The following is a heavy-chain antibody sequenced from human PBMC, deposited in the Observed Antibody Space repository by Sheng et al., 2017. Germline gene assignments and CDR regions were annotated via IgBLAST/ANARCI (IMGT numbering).Heavy chain of an antibody. CDR3: AKGISSTWSDAFDI. CDR1: RFTFSNFG. J-gene: IGHJ3*02. CDR2: ISYDGSDK. Sequence: QVQLVESGGGVVQPGRSLRLSCAASRFTFSNFGIHWVRQAPGKGLEWVATISYDGSDKYYADSVNGRFTISRDNSKNTLWLQMSSLRAEDTAVYYCAKGISSTWSDAFDIWGQGTMVTVSS. D-gene: IGHD6-13*01. V-gene: IGHV3-30*18.